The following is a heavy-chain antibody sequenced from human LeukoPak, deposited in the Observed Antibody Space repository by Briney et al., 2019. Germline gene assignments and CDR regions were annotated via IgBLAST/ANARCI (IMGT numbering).Heavy chain of an antibody. V-gene: IGHV3-23*01. D-gene: IGHD3-22*01. CDR2: ITGSGDTT. J-gene: IGHJ4*02. Sequence: PGGSLRLSCVASGFTFGNYAMSWVRQAPGKGLEWVSSITGSGDTTDHADPVKGRFTISRDNSKNTLYLQMNSLRAEDTAVYYCAKDPYDTSGYNYGPTGGVDYWGQGTLVTVSS. CDR3: AKDPYDTSGYNYGPTGGVDY. CDR1: GFTFGNYA.